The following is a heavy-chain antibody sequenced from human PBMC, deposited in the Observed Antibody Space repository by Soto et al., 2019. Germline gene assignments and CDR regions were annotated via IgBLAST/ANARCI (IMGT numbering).Heavy chain of an antibody. D-gene: IGHD6-13*01. J-gene: IGHJ6*02. CDR1: GFTFSSYG. CDR2: ISYDGSNK. Sequence: QVQLVESGGGVVQPGRSLRLSCAASGFTFSSYGMHWVRQAPGKGLEWVAVISYDGSNKYYADSVKGRFTISRDNSKNTLYLQMNSLIAEDTAVDYCAKDVLRWAAAGTYGMDVWGQRTTVTVSS. CDR3: AKDVLRWAAAGTYGMDV. V-gene: IGHV3-30*18.